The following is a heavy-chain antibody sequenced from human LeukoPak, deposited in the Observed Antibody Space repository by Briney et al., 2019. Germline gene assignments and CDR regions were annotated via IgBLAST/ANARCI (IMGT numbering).Heavy chain of an antibody. CDR1: GFTFSSYA. V-gene: IGHV3-30-3*01. Sequence: GRSLRLSCAASGFTFSSYAMHWVRQAPGKGLEWMAVISYDGSNKYYADSVKGRFTISRDNSKNTLYLQMNSLRAEDTAVYYCARGKSLLWFGESGHDAFDIWGQGTMVTVSS. CDR3: ARGKSLLWFGESGHDAFDI. J-gene: IGHJ3*02. D-gene: IGHD3-10*01. CDR2: ISYDGSNK.